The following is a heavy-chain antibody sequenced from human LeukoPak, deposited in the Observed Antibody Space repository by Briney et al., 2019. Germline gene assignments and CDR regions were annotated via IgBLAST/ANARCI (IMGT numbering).Heavy chain of an antibody. CDR3: ARGDPGSYYFLRV. D-gene: IGHD3-10*01. CDR1: GGSISRDY. Sequence: SETLSLTCSVSGGSISRDYWSWIRQPPGKGLEWIGNIYYGGSANYKSSLKSRVIISVDTSKNQFSLNLRSVTAADTAVYYCARGDPGSYYFLRVWGQGTLVTVSS. V-gene: IGHV4-59*01. CDR2: IYYGGSA. J-gene: IGHJ4*02.